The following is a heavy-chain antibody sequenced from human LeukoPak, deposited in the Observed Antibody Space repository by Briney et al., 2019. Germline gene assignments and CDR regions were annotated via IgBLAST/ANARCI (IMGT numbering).Heavy chain of an antibody. CDR3: ARDAYRDYYDNSGYYYVGMDV. CDR2: IYSGGST. Sequence: PGGSLRLSCAASGFAVSSNYMNWVRQAPGKGLEWVSVIYSGGSTYYADSVKGRFTISRDNSKNTLYLQMHSLRAEDTAMYLCARDAYRDYYDNSGYYYVGMDVWGQGTTVTVSS. CDR1: GFAVSSNY. V-gene: IGHV3-53*01. J-gene: IGHJ6*02. D-gene: IGHD3-22*01.